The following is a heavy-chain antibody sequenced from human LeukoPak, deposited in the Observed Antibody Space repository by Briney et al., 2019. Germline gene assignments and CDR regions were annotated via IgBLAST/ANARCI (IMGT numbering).Heavy chain of an antibody. V-gene: IGHV4-4*08. CDR2: IYTSGTT. CDR3: ASEFRV. J-gene: IGHJ4*02. Sequence: SETLSLTCTVSDDSITIYYWSWIRQPPGKGLEWIGRIYTSGTTNYNPSLKSRVTISVDTSKDQFSLNLTSVTAADTAVYYCASEFRVWGQGTLVTVSS. CDR1: DDSITIYY.